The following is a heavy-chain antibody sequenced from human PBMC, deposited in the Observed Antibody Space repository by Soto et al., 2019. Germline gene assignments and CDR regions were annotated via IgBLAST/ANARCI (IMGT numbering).Heavy chain of an antibody. CDR2: ISAYNGNT. J-gene: IGHJ4*02. CDR1: GYPFPSYG. V-gene: IGHV1-18*01. CDR3: ARERWRYYGSGNPSDY. D-gene: IGHD3-10*01. Sequence: QVQLVQSGAEVKKPGASVKVSCKASGYPFPSYGISWVRQAPGQGLEWMGWISAYNGNTNYAQKLQGRVTLTTDTSTSTAYMELRSLRSDDTAGYYCARERWRYYGSGNPSDYWGQGTLVTVSS.